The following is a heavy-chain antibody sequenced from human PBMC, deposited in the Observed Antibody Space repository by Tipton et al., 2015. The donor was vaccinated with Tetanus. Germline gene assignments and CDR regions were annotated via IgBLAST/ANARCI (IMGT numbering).Heavy chain of an antibody. CDR3: ARHNRVLWFGELSDAFDI. V-gene: IGHV4-34*01. J-gene: IGHJ3*02. Sequence: LRLSCAFYGGSLMFSHWDLLRPPPRKGLEWVGETSHRGSNTYNPSLKSQVTISIDTSKNHFSLRLNSVTAADTAVYYCARHNRVLWFGELSDAFDIWGQGTMVTVSS. CDR1: GGSLMFSH. CDR2: TSHRGSN. D-gene: IGHD3-10*01.